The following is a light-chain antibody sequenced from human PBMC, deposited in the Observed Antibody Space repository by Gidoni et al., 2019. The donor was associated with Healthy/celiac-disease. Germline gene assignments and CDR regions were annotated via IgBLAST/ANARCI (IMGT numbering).Light chain of an antibody. Sequence: QSVLTQPPSVSGAPGQRVTISCTGSSSNLGAGYDVHWYQPLPGTAPKLLIYGNSNRPSGVPDRFSGSKSGTSASLAITGLQAEDEADYYCQSYDSSLSGPWVFGGGTKLTVL. CDR1: SSNLGAGYD. J-gene: IGLJ3*02. V-gene: IGLV1-40*01. CDR3: QSYDSSLSGPWV. CDR2: GNS.